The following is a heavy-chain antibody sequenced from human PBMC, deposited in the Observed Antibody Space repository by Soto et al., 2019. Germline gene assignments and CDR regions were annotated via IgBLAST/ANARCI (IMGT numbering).Heavy chain of an antibody. CDR3: GKDHGTYGPSWIDS. V-gene: IGHV3-23*01. CDR1: GFTFSSYA. J-gene: IGHJ5*01. CDR2: LSGSGGTT. D-gene: IGHD3-10*01. Sequence: EVQLLESGGGLVQPGGSLRLSCAASGFTFSSYAMSWVRQTPGKGLEWVSTLSGSGGTTYYADSVKGQFTISRDNSKSTLYLHMNCLRAEDTAVYYCGKDHGTYGPSWIDSWGQGTLVTVSS.